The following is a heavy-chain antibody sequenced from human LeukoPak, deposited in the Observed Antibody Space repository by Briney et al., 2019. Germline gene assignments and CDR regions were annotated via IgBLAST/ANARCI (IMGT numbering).Heavy chain of an antibody. D-gene: IGHD3-10*02. CDR1: GFTFDDYG. CDR2: INWNGGST. CDR3: ARDRYYVPDY. J-gene: IGHJ4*02. Sequence: PGGSLRLSCAASGFTFDDYGMSWVRQAPGKGLEWVSGINWNGGSTGYTDSVKGRFTISRDNAKNTLHLQMDSLRAEDTAVYYCARDRYYVPDYWGQGTLVTVSS. V-gene: IGHV3-20*04.